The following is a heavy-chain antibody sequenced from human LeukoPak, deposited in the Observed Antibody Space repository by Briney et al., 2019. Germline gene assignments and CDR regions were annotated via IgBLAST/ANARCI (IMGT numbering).Heavy chain of an antibody. CDR2: IIPIFGTA. CDR3: ARDRNYYDSSGYRPYYYYYYMDV. CDR1: GGTFSSYA. V-gene: IGHV1-69*05. J-gene: IGHJ6*03. D-gene: IGHD3-22*01. Sequence: ASVKVSCKASGGTFSSYAISWVRQAPGQGLEWIGGIIPIFGTANYAQKFQGRVMITTDESTSTAYMELSSLRSEDTAVYYCARDRNYYDSSGYRPYYYYYYMDVWGKGTTVTVSS.